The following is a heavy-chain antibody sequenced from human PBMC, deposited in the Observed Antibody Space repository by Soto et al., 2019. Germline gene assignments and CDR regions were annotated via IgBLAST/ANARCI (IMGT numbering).Heavy chain of an antibody. J-gene: IGHJ6*02. CDR3: ARDNRAYTYGLSYEYYGMDV. Sequence: KLSLTCRVSGQSLSRDKYYWPWIRQPPGKGLEWIGYVYYSGSTYYNPSLKSRVTISVDTSQNQFSLKLTSVTAADTAVYYCARDNRAYTYGLSYEYYGMDVWGQGTTVTVSS. CDR1: GQSLSRDKYY. V-gene: IGHV4-30-4*01. CDR2: VYYSGST. D-gene: IGHD5-18*01.